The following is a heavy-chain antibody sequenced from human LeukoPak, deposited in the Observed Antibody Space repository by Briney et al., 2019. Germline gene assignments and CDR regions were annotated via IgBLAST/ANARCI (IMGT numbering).Heavy chain of an antibody. CDR3: APPECSINCWGALHS. Sequence: GGSLRLSCAASGFTFSSYGMHWVRQAPGKGLEWVAFIRHDGSDKYYADYVKGRFTISRDNSKNTVYMKMNSLRAEDTAVYCCAPPECSINCWGALHSWGQGTLVTVSS. D-gene: IGHD2-2*01. CDR2: IRHDGSDK. CDR1: GFTFSSYG. J-gene: IGHJ4*02. V-gene: IGHV3-30*02.